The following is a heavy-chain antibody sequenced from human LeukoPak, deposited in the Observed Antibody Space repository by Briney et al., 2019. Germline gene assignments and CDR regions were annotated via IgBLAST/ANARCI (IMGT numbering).Heavy chain of an antibody. D-gene: IGHD6-19*01. CDR3: ARSFIGSGWLQ. J-gene: IGHJ4*02. V-gene: IGHV4-38-2*02. Sequence: SETLSLTCTVSGYSISSGYYWGWIRQPPGKGLEWIGSIYHSGSTYYNPSLKSRVTISVDTSKNQFSLKLSSVTAADTAVYYCARSFIGSGWLQWGQGTLVTVSS. CDR2: IYHSGST. CDR1: GYSISSGYY.